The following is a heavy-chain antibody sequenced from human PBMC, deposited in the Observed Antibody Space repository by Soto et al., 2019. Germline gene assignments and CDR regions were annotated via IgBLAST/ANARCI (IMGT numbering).Heavy chain of an antibody. Sequence: QVQLQESGPGLVKPSETLSLICTVSGGSISGYYWSWIRQSPGEGLEWIGFIHYSWTTGYSPSLKSRVTMSVDTSKNQFSLKLSSVTAADTAVYYCAKYGVAWYFALWGRGTLVTVSS. CDR2: IHYSWTT. D-gene: IGHD5-12*01. CDR3: AKYGVAWYFAL. CDR1: GGSISGYY. J-gene: IGHJ2*01. V-gene: IGHV4-59*01.